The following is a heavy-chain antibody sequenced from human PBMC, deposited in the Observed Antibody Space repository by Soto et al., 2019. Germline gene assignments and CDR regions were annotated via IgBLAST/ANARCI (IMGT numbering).Heavy chain of an antibody. Sequence: QVQLVQSGAEVKKPGSSVKVSCKASGGTFGSYASSWVRQAPGQALEWMGGIIPIFGTANYAQKFQGRVTITADESTSTAYMERSSLRSEDTAVYYCASHSYGYFPHYYHGMDVWGQGTTVTVSS. CDR1: GGTFGSYA. V-gene: IGHV1-69*12. J-gene: IGHJ6*02. CDR3: ASHSYGYFPHYYHGMDV. D-gene: IGHD5-18*01. CDR2: IIPIFGTA.